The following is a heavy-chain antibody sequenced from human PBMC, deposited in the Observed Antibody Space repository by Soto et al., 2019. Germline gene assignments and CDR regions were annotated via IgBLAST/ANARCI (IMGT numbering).Heavy chain of an antibody. CDR3: ARGGDCISGICPPLH. CDR2: VSYDGSNK. CDR1: GFTFSTDA. Sequence: QVQLVESGGGVVQPGRSLRLSCAASGFTFSTDAMHWVRQAPGKGLEWVAIVSYDGSNKYSANSVKGRFTISRDNSKSTLYLQMSSLRTEYTAICFCARGGDCISGICPPLHWGQGNLVTVSS. J-gene: IGHJ4*02. V-gene: IGHV3-30-3*01. D-gene: IGHD2-15*01.